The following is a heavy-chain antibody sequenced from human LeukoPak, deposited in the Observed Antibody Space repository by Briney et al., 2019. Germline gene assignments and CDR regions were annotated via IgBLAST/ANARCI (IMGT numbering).Heavy chain of an antibody. CDR2: ISSSRSTI. Sequence: GGSLRLSCAASGFTFSNYNMNWVRQAPGKGLEWVSFISSSRSTIYYADSVKGRFTISRDNAKNSLYLQMNSLRAEDTAVYYCARDSPKGEQLVLGPGAFDIWGQGTMVTVSS. CDR3: ARDSPKGEQLVLGPGAFDI. CDR1: GFTFSNYN. D-gene: IGHD6-6*01. J-gene: IGHJ3*02. V-gene: IGHV3-48*01.